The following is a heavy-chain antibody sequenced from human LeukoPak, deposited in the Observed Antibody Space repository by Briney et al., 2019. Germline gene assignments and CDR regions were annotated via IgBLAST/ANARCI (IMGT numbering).Heavy chain of an antibody. CDR3: AKEGRWYHRFDY. Sequence: GASLGLSCAASGFTFSSYGMHWVRQAPGKGLKWVAFIRYDGSNKYYADSVKGRFTISRDNSKNTLYLQMNRLRAEDTAVYYCAKEGRWYHRFDYWGQGTLVTVSS. J-gene: IGHJ4*02. CDR1: GFTFSSYG. V-gene: IGHV3-30*02. CDR2: IRYDGSNK. D-gene: IGHD4-23*01.